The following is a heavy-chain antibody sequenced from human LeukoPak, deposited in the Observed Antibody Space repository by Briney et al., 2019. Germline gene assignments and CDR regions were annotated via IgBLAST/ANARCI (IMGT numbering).Heavy chain of an antibody. J-gene: IGHJ4*02. CDR1: GFTFSDFG. Sequence: PGGPLRLSCAASGFTFSDFGMTWVRQAPGKGLEWVSYISSSSLSIYYADSVKGRFTISRDNARNSLYLQMNSLRAEDTAMYYCARDATPTQLWFRGSFDYWGLGALVTVAS. CDR2: ISSSSLSI. V-gene: IGHV3-48*01. CDR3: ARDATPTQLWFRGSFDY. D-gene: IGHD5-18*01.